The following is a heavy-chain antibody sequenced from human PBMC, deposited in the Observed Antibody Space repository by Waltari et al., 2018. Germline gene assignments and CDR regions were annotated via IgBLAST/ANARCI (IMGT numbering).Heavy chain of an antibody. CDR3: ATYGQSPRNDQ. D-gene: IGHD2-2*01. CDR2: ISTTGATT. V-gene: IGHV3-23*01. J-gene: IGHJ1*01. CDR1: GFACDNFY. Sequence: EVQLLESGGGLEQPGGSLILSCSASGFACDNFYMTLVRQAPGKGLEWVSAISTTGATTYYADSVKGRFTISRDNFKNILYLQMNSLRAEDTAVYYCATYGQSPRNDQWGQGTQLTVSS.